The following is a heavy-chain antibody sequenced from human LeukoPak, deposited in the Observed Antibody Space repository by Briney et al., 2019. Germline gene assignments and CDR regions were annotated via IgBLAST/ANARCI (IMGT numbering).Heavy chain of an antibody. CDR1: GFTFSSYS. J-gene: IGHJ3*02. V-gene: IGHV3-21*01. D-gene: IGHD2-2*01. CDR2: ISSSSSYI. Sequence: GGSLRLSCAASGFTFSSYSMNWVRQAPGKGLEWVSSISSSSSYIYYADSVKGRFTISRDNAKNSLYPQMNSLRAEDTAVYYCARDGSGYCSSTSCYGVGTFDIWGQGTMVTVSS. CDR3: ARDGSGYCSSTSCYGVGTFDI.